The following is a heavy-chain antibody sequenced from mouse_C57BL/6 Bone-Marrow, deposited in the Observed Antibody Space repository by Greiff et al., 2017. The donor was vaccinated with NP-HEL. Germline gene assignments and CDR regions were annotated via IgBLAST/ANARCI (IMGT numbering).Heavy chain of an antibody. CDR3: TTTVVATSYFDY. Sequence: VQLKQSGAELVRPGASVKLSCTASGFNITDDYMHWVKQRPEQGLEWIGWIDPENGDTEYASKFQGKATITADTSSNTAYLQLSSLTSEDTAVYYCTTTVVATSYFDYWGQGTTLTVSS. V-gene: IGHV14-4*01. CDR1: GFNITDDY. CDR2: IDPENGDT. D-gene: IGHD1-1*01. J-gene: IGHJ2*01.